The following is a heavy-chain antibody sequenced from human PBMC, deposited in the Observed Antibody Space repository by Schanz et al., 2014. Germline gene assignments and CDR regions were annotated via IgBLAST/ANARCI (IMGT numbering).Heavy chain of an antibody. J-gene: IGHJ4*02. Sequence: EVQLVESGGGLVQPGGSLRLSCAASGFTFSSYSMNWVRQAPGKGLEWVSSISSSSSYIYYADSVKGRFSISRDNAKNSLFLQMNRLRAEDTAVYYCAREQIMAAAGLVDYWGQGTLVTVSS. D-gene: IGHD6-13*01. CDR2: ISSSSSYI. CDR1: GFTFSSYS. CDR3: AREQIMAAAGLVDY. V-gene: IGHV3-21*04.